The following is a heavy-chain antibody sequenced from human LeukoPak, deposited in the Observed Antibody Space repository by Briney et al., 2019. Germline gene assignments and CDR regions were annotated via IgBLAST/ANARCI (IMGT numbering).Heavy chain of an antibody. V-gene: IGHV3-30-3*01. Sequence: GGSLRLSCSASGFTFSSYAMHWVRPAPRKGLEWVAVISYDGSNKYYADSVKGRFTISRDNSKNTLYLQMNSLRAEDTAVYYCARPPRSSADDAFGIWGQLTMVTVST. J-gene: IGHJ3*02. CDR2: ISYDGSNK. D-gene: IGHD6-25*01. CDR1: GFTFSSYA. CDR3: ARPPRSSADDAFGI.